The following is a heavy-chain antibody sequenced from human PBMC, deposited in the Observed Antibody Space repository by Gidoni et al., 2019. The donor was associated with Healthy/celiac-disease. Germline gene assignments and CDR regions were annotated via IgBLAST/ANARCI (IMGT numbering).Heavy chain of an antibody. CDR3: ARAPIFDY. J-gene: IGHJ4*02. CDR1: GGSISSYY. CDR2: IYYSGST. Sequence: QVQLQESGPGLVKPSETLSLTCTVSGGSISSYYWSWIRQPPGKGLEWIGYIYYSGSTNYNPSLKSRVTISVDTSKNQFSLKLSSVTAADTAVYYCARAPIFDYWGKGTLVTVSS. V-gene: IGHV4-59*01.